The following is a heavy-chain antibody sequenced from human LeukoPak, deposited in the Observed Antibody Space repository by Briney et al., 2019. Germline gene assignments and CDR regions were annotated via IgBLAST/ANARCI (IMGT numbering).Heavy chain of an antibody. V-gene: IGHV3-7*01. Sequence: GGSLRLSCAASGFTFSSYYMSWVRQAPGKGLEWVANIKQDGSEKYYVDSVKGRFTISRDNAKNSLYLQMNSLRDEDMAVYYCVREGNYASGFEYWGQGTLVTVSS. CDR1: GFTFSSYY. CDR3: VREGNYASGFEY. D-gene: IGHD1-7*01. CDR2: IKQDGSEK. J-gene: IGHJ4*02.